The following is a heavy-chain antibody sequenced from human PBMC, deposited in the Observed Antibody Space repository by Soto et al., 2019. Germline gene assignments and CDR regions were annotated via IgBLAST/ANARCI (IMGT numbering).Heavy chain of an antibody. CDR2: IYSSVHT. CDR1: CGSIISYY. J-gene: IGHJ5*02. D-gene: IGHD5-12*01. Sequence: PSETLSLAVTVSCGSIISYYWIWIRQPAGKALEWIGRIYSSVHTYYNPSLKIRVTMSVDRAKNQFSLEVTSVTAADTAMYYCARVVDSGLGAYNWFDPWGQGTLVTVSS. V-gene: IGHV4-4*07. CDR3: ARVVDSGLGAYNWFDP.